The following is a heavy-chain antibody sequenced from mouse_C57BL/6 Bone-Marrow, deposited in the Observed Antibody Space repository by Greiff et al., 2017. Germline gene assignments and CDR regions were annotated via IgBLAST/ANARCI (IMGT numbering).Heavy chain of an antibody. CDR3: ARDYYGSSYGNDYFDY. V-gene: IGHV3-6*01. J-gene: IGHJ2*01. D-gene: IGHD1-1*01. Sequence: VQLQQSGPGLVKPSQSLSLTCTVTGYSITSGYYWNWNRQFPGNKLEWRGFFSYDGSNNYNPPLKNQTSITRDTSKNQVFLKLNAVTTEDTATYYCARDYYGSSYGNDYFDYWGQGTTLTVSS. CDR1: GYSITSGYY. CDR2: FSYDGSN.